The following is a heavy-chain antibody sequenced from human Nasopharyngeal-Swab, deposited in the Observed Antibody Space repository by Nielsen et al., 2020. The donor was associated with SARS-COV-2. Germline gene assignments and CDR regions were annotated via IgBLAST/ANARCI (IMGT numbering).Heavy chain of an antibody. CDR2: IISSSRYI. J-gene: IGHJ6*02. D-gene: IGHD2-15*01. CDR1: GFTFSGYS. V-gene: IGHV3-21*06. CDR3: VRDCSGGSCRPNYYYGMDV. Sequence: GESLKISCVASGFTFSGYSMNWVRQAPGKGLEWVSYIISSSRYIYYVDSVKGRFTISRDNAKNSVYLQMNSLRAEDTAVYYCVRDCSGGSCRPNYYYGMDVWGQGTTVTVSS.